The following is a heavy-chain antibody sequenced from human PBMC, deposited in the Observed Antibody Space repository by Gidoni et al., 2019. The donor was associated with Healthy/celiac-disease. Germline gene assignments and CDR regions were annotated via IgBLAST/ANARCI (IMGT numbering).Heavy chain of an antibody. CDR3: ARGSYIVVVPAAMGGYFDY. J-gene: IGHJ4*02. V-gene: IGHV1-46*01. CDR2: INPSGGST. CDR1: GYTSPSYY. Sequence: QVQLVQSGAEVKKPGASVKVSCKASGYTSPSYYMHWVRQAPGQGLEWLGIINPSGGSTSYEQKFQGRVTMTRDTSTSTVYMELSSLRSEDTAVYYCARGSYIVVVPAAMGGYFDYWGQGTLVTVSS. D-gene: IGHD2-2*01.